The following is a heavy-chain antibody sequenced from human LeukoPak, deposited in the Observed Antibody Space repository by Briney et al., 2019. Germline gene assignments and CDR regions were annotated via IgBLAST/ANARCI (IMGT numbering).Heavy chain of an antibody. D-gene: IGHD5-12*01. CDR1: GGSFSGYY. J-gene: IGHJ4*02. V-gene: IGHV4-34*01. CDR3: ARGRGFTDY. Sequence: TSETLSLTCAVYGGSFSGYYWSWIRQPPGKGLEWIGEINHSGSTNYNPSLKSRVTIAVDTSKNQFSLKLSSVTAADTAVYYCARGRGFTDYWGQGTLVTVSS. CDR2: INHSGST.